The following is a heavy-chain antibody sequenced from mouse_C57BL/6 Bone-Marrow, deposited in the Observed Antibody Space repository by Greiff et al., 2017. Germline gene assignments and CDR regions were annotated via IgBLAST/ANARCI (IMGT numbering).Heavy chain of an antibody. D-gene: IGHD1-1*01. Sequence: VQLQQSGAELARPGASVKLSCKASGYTFTSYGISWVKQRTGQGLEWIGEIYPRSGNTYYNEKFKGKATLTADKSSSTADMELRSLTSEDSAVYVGARGGYGSWYWYFDVRGTGTTVTVSS. CDR3: ARGGYGSWYWYFDV. CDR2: IYPRSGNT. V-gene: IGHV1-81*01. J-gene: IGHJ1*03. CDR1: GYTFTSYG.